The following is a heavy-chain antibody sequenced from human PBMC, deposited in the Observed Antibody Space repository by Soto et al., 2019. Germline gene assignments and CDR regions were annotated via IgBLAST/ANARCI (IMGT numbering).Heavy chain of an antibody. CDR3: ARRQSSSWYGI. J-gene: IGHJ4*02. CDR1: GGSISSSSYY. CDR2: IYYSGST. V-gene: IGHV4-39*01. Sequence: QLQLQESGPGLVKPSETLSLTCTVSGGSISSSSYYLGWIRQPPGKGLEWIGSIYYSGSTYYNPSLKGRVTISVDTSTNPFSLRLSSLTAAHTAVYYCARRQSSSWYGIWGQGTLVTVAS. D-gene: IGHD6-13*01.